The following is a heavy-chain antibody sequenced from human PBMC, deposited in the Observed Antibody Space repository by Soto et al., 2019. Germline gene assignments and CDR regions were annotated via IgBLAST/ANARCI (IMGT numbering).Heavy chain of an antibody. D-gene: IGHD3-16*01. V-gene: IGHV4-59*11. J-gene: IGHJ4*02. Sequence: PLETLSLTCAVSGGSMCSHYWTWLRQPPGKGLEWIGYISYSGSTYYNPSLKSRVTISADTSRNQFSLMLSSVIAADTAVYYCARADPDASVGYWGQGTLVTVSS. CDR3: ARADPDASVGY. CDR2: ISYSGST. CDR1: GGSMCSHY.